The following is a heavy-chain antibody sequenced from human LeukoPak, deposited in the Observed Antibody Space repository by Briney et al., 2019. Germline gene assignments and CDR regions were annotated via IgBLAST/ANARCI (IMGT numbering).Heavy chain of an antibody. J-gene: IGHJ4*02. D-gene: IGHD3/OR15-3a*01. V-gene: IGHV3-7*05. CDR1: GITFSGNW. CDR3: VRDRDWSIYY. Sequence: WGSLSLSCADSGITFSGNWMSWVRQAPGKGLEWVALIWPDGSNKYYVYSVRGRFAISRDNAEHSLYMQMNSLSAEDTALYYCVRDRDWSIYYCGPGTLVTASP. CDR2: IWPDGSNK.